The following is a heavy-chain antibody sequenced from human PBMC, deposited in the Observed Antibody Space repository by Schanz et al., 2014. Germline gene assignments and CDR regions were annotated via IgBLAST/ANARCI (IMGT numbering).Heavy chain of an antibody. CDR1: GFTFNSYA. J-gene: IGHJ6*03. V-gene: IGHV3-23*01. D-gene: IGHD4-17*01. Sequence: DVQLLESGGGLVQPGGSLRLSCAASGFTFNSYAMTWVRQAPGKGLEWVSGISGSGGSTYYADSVEGRFTISRDNSRNTLYLQMNSLRTEDTAVYYCARDGDRFYHNYYMDVWGKGTTVTVSS. CDR2: ISGSGGST. CDR3: ARDGDRFYHNYYMDV.